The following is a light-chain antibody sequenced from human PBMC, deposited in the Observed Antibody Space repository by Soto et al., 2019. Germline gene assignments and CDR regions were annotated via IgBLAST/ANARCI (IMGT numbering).Light chain of an antibody. CDR3: ISYTSSTMYV. V-gene: IGLV2-14*01. Sequence: QYALTQPASVSGSPGQSITISCTGTSSDVGGYKYVSWYQQHPGKAPKLMIYEVSNRPSGISKRCSGSESGNTASLTISGLQAGDEAEAYFISYTSSTMYVVGSGSTLTV. J-gene: IGLJ1*01. CDR1: SSDVGGYKY. CDR2: EVS.